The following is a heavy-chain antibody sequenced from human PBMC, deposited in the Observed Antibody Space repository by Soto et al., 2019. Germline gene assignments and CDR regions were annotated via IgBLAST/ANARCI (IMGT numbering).Heavy chain of an antibody. Sequence: SVKVSCKASGGTFSSYTISWVRQAPGQGLEWMGRIIPILGIANYAQKFQGRVTITADKSTSTAYMELSSLRSEDTAVYYCASLRYCSSTSCSHEAFDIWGKGTMVTVSS. CDR2: IIPILGIA. CDR3: ASLRYCSSTSCSHEAFDI. V-gene: IGHV1-69*02. D-gene: IGHD2-2*01. CDR1: GGTFSSYT. J-gene: IGHJ3*02.